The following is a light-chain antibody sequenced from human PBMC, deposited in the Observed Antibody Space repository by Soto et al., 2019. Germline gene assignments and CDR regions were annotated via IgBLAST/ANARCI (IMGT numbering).Light chain of an antibody. CDR3: AVWDQSLTGGV. CDR1: SSNIGSHF. J-gene: IGLJ3*02. Sequence: QSALTQPPSASGTPGQSLTISCSGSSSNIGSHFVYWYQHLPGTAPKLLIFRDGQRPSGVPARFFGSKSGTSASLAITGLRSEDEADYYCAVWDQSLTGGVFGGGTQLTVL. CDR2: RDG. V-gene: IGLV1-47*01.